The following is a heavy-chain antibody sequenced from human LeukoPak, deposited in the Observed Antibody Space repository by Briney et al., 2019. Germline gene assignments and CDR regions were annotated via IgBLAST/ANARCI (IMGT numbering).Heavy chain of an antibody. CDR1: GGTFSSYA. D-gene: IGHD3-22*01. Sequence: SVKVSCKASGGTFSSYAISWVRQAPGQGLEWMGRIIPIFGTANYAQKFQGRVTITTDESTSTAYMELSSLRSEDTAVYYCARDLGEYYDSSGYLSFSDYWGHGTLVTVSS. CDR3: ARDLGEYYDSSGYLSFSDY. V-gene: IGHV1-69*05. CDR2: IIPIFGTA. J-gene: IGHJ4*01.